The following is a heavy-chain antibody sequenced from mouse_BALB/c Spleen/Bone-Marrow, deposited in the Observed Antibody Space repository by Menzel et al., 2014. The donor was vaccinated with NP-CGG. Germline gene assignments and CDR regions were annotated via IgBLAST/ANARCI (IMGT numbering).Heavy chain of an antibody. D-gene: IGHD1-1*01. CDR1: GYTFSSYW. V-gene: IGHV1S41*01. J-gene: IGHJ1*01. Sequence: DLVKPGASVKLSCKASGYTFSSYWINWIKQRPGQGLEWIGRFAPGSGSTNYNEGFKGKATLTVDTSSATAYIQLDILSSEESSVYFCARSGFGTGYFSFDVWGAGTTVTVSS. CDR3: ARSGFGTGYFSFDV. CDR2: FAPGSGST.